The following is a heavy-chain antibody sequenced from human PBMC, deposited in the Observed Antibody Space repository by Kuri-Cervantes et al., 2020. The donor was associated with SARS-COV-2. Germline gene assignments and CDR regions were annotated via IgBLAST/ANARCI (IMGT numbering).Heavy chain of an antibody. CDR1: GFTVSSNY. D-gene: IGHD2-15*01. CDR3: ARDERWRYCSGGSCYGDYYYGMDV. J-gene: IGHJ6*02. CDR2: IYSGGST. Sequence: GESLKISCAASGFTVSSNYMSWVRQAPGKGLEWVSVIYSGGSTYYADSVKGRFTISRDNSKNTLYLQMNSLRAEDTAVYCCARDERWRYCSGGSCYGDYYYGMDVWGQGTTVTVSS. V-gene: IGHV3-53*01.